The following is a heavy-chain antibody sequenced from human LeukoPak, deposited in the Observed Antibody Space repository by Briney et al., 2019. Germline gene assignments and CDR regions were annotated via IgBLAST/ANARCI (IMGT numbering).Heavy chain of an antibody. CDR2: VSDTGRA. CDR1: GGSITGYY. CDR3: ARTQGSSSWDYYFDY. J-gene: IGHJ4*02. V-gene: IGHV4-4*07. D-gene: IGHD6-19*01. Sequence: SETLSLTCTVSGGSITGYYWTWIRQPAGKGLEWIGRVSDTGRAYYNPSLERRVTISLDTSNNRFSLKVTSVTAADTAVYYCARTQGSSSWDYYFDYWGQGTLVTVSS.